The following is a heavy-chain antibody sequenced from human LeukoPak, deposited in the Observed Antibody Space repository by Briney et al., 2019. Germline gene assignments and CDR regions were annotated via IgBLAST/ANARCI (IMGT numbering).Heavy chain of an antibody. J-gene: IGHJ4*02. CDR1: GFSFSSYW. CDR2: IHNDGSST. CDR3: ARLVGTTTTFDY. V-gene: IGHV3-74*01. Sequence: GGSLRLSCAASGFSFSSYWMHWVRRAPGKGLVWVSGIHNDGSSTSYADSVKGRFTISRDNTKNTLYLQMNSLRAEDTAVYHCARLVGTTTTFDYWGQGTLVTVSS. D-gene: IGHD1-26*01.